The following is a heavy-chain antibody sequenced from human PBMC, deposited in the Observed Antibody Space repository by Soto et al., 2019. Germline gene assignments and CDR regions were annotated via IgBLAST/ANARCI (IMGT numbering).Heavy chain of an antibody. CDR2: ISWNSGSI. CDR3: AKDAERVRRYYFDY. V-gene: IGHV3-9*01. J-gene: IGHJ4*02. Sequence: EVQLVESGGGLVQPGRSLRLSCAASGFTFDDYAMHWVRQAPGKGLEWVSGISWNSGSIGYADSVKGRFTISRDNAKNSLYLQMNSLRAEDTALYYCAKDAERVRRYYFDYWGQGTLVTVSS. CDR1: GFTFDDYA.